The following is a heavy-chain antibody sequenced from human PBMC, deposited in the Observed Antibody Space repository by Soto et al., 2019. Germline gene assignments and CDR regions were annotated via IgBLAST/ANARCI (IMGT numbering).Heavy chain of an antibody. V-gene: IGHV1-69*01. CDR3: ARSQGISTSSETYSYSYYGMDV. J-gene: IGHJ6*01. D-gene: IGHD2-2*01. Sequence: QVQLVQSGAEVKKPGSSVKVSCKASGGTFSSYAISWVRQAPGQGLEWMGGIIPIPGTANYAQKLQGRVTLTADESTSTAYMGLCSLRSEDTAVYYCARSQGISTSSETYSYSYYGMDVWGQGTTVTVSS. CDR1: GGTFSSYA. CDR2: IIPIPGTA.